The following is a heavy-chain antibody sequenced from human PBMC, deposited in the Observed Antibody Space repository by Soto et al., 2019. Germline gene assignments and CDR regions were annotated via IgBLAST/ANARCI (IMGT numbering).Heavy chain of an antibody. CDR1: GFTFSSYA. V-gene: IGHV3-23*01. D-gene: IGHD3-3*01. J-gene: IGHJ4*02. CDR2: ISGSGGST. Sequence: GGSLRLSCAASGFTFSSYAMSRVRQAPGKGLEWVSAISGSGGSTYYADSVKGRFTISRDNSKNTLYLQMNSLRAEDTAVYYCAKNDDFWSGHFDYWGQGTLVTVSS. CDR3: AKNDDFWSGHFDY.